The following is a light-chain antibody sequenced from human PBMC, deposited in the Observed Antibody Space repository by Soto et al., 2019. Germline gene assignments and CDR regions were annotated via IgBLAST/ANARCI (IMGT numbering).Light chain of an antibody. J-gene: IGKJ2*01. Sequence: ESVLTQSPGTLSLSPWERATLSCRASQSVPSDWLAWYRHKPGQAPRLIIYGASSRGTGVPDRVSGSGSEKDFTLTIKRLEIENFAVYYCQQYGIFPYTFGQRTRVDIK. CDR1: QSVPSDW. CDR2: GAS. CDR3: QQYGIFPYT. V-gene: IGKV3-20*01.